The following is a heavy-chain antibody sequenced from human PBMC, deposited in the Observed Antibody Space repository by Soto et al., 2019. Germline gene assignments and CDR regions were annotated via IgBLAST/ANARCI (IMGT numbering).Heavy chain of an antibody. V-gene: IGHV4-4*02. CDR1: GGSISGSNW. D-gene: IGHD6-19*01. Sequence: PSETLSLTCGVSGGSISGSNWWSWVRQSPGKGLQWIGEIYHNGRTNHNPSLKSRVTISVDKSKNQFSLNLSSVTAADTAVYYCPGVGVADALAGSFDCWGQGALVTVSS. CDR2: IYHNGRT. J-gene: IGHJ4*02. CDR3: PGVGVADALAGSFDC.